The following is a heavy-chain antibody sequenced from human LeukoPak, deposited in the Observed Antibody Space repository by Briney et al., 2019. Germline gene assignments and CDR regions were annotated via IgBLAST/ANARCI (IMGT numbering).Heavy chain of an antibody. CDR1: GGSISSSSYY. V-gene: IGHV4-39*01. CDR2: IYYSGST. CDR3: ARHLTYCSGGSCYFPPFDY. D-gene: IGHD2-15*01. J-gene: IGHJ4*02. Sequence: SETMSLTCTVSGGSISSSSYYWGWIRQPPGKGLEWIGSIYYSGSTYYNPSLKSRVPISVDTSKNQFSLKLSSVTAADTAVYYCARHLTYCSGGSCYFPPFDYWGQGTLVTVSS.